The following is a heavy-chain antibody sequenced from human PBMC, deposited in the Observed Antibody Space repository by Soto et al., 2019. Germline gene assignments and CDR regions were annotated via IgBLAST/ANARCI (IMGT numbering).Heavy chain of an antibody. Sequence: QVQLVESGGGVVQPGRSLRLSCAASGFTFSSYGMHWVRQAPGKGLEWVGVISYDGSNKYYADSVKGTFTISRDNSKNTLYLQMNSLRAEDTAVYYCAKPRQITSLLLYYFDYWGQGTLVTVSS. CDR3: AKPRQITSLLLYYFDY. CDR1: GFTFSSYG. V-gene: IGHV3-30*18. J-gene: IGHJ4*02. CDR2: ISYDGSNK. D-gene: IGHD2-15*01.